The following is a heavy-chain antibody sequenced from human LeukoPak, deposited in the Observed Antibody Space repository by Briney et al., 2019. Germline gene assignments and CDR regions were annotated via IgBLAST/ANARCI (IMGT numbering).Heavy chain of an antibody. D-gene: IGHD3-10*01. CDR2: INHSGST. V-gene: IGHV4-34*01. J-gene: IGHJ4*02. CDR1: GGSFSGYY. Sequence: SETLSLTCAVYGGSFSGYYWSWIRQPPGKGLEWIGEINHSGSTNYNPSLKSRVTISVDTSKNQFSLKLSSVTAADTAVYYCAGGLRKDLWLGEYYFDYWGQGTLVTASS. CDR3: AGGLRKDLWLGEYYFDY.